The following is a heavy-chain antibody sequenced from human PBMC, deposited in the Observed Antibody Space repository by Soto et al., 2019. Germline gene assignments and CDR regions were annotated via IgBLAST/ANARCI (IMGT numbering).Heavy chain of an antibody. CDR3: ARDARGPISDSYFDY. D-gene: IGHD3-10*01. J-gene: IGHJ4*02. Sequence: QVQLVQSGAEVKKPGASVKVSCKADGDPFSTHGITWVRQAPGQGPEWMGWISAYNGNTDSAEKFQGRVTMTTDTSTATAYMELRSLRSDDTAVYYCARDARGPISDSYFDYWGQGTLVIVAS. CDR2: ISAYNGNT. V-gene: IGHV1-18*04. CDR1: GDPFSTHG.